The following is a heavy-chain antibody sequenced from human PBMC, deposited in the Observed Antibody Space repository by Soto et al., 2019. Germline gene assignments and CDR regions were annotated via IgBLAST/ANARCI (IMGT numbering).Heavy chain of an antibody. D-gene: IGHD3-3*01. V-gene: IGHV6-1*01. J-gene: IGHJ6*02. CDR2: TYYRSKWYN. CDR1: GDSVSSNSAA. Sequence: SQTLSLTCAISGDSVSSNSAAWNWIRPSPSRGLEWLGRTYYRSKWYNDYAVSVKSRITINPDTSKNQFSLQLNSVTPEDTAVYYCARSITIFGVVIRGGFLWGMDVWGQGTTVTVS. CDR3: ARSITIFGVVIRGGFLWGMDV.